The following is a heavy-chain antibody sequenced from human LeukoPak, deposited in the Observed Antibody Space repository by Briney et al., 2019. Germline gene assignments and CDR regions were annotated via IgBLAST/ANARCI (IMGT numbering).Heavy chain of an antibody. D-gene: IGHD3-10*01. CDR1: GGTFSSYA. J-gene: IGHJ4*02. CDR2: IIPIFGTA. V-gene: IGHV1-69*05. Sequence: SVKVSCKASGGTFSSYAISWVRQAPGQGLEWMGRIIPIFGTANYAQKVQGRVTITTYESTSTAYMELISLRSEDTAVYYCAREEYYYGSGSYLSSYFDYWGQGTLVTVSS. CDR3: AREEYYYGSGSYLSSYFDY.